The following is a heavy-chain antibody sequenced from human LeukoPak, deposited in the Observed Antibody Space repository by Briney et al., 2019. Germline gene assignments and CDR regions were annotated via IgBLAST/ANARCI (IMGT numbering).Heavy chain of an antibody. Sequence: SETLSLTCTVPGYSISSGYYWGWIRQPPGKGLEWIGSIYHSGSTYYNPSLKSRVTISVDTSKNQFSLKLSSVTAADTAVYYCARTLYDFWSGYYTGGNWFDPWGQGTLVTVSS. CDR2: IYHSGST. CDR3: ARTLYDFWSGYYTGGNWFDP. V-gene: IGHV4-38-2*02. D-gene: IGHD3-3*01. J-gene: IGHJ5*02. CDR1: GYSISSGYY.